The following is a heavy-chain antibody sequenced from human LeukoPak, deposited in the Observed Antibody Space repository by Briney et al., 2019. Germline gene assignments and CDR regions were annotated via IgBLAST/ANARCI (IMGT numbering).Heavy chain of an antibody. CDR1: GGSISSSSYY. Sequence: SETLSLTCTVSGGSISSSSYYWGWIRQPPGKGLEWIGSIYYSGSTYYNPSLNSRVTISVDTSKNRFSLKLTSVTAADTAVFYCARLPQRSDVLTSYANSFDYWGQGILVAVSS. CDR3: ARLPQRSDVLTSYANSFDY. J-gene: IGHJ4*02. D-gene: IGHD3-9*01. V-gene: IGHV4-39*01. CDR2: IYYSGST.